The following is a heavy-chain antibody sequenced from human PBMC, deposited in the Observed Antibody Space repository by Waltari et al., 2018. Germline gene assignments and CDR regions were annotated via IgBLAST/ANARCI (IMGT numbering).Heavy chain of an antibody. D-gene: IGHD3-16*01. V-gene: IGHV3-43*01. CDR3: AKDRGGSYLPDY. CDR2: FTWDVVST. CDR1: GFTFGEYT. J-gene: IGHJ4*02. Sequence: EVQLVESGGVVVQRGGSLRLSCAASGFTFGEYTMHWVRQSPGKGLGWVSLFTWDVVSTYYADSVKGRFAISRDNSKNALYLQMNSLRTEDTALYYCAKDRGGSYLPDYWGQGTLVTVSS.